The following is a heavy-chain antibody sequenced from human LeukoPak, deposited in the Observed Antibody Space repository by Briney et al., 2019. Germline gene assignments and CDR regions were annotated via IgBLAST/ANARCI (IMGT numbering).Heavy chain of an antibody. CDR2: INTNTGNP. D-gene: IGHD3-22*01. CDR1: GYTFTSYA. CDR3: ARAYESYYYDSSGYFP. J-gene: IGHJ5*02. Sequence: GASVKVSCKASGYTFTSYAMNWVRQAPGQGLEWMGWINTNTGNPTYARGFTGRFVFSLDTSVSTAYLQISSLKAEDTAVYYCARAYESYYYDSSGYFPWGQGTLVTVSS. V-gene: IGHV7-4-1*02.